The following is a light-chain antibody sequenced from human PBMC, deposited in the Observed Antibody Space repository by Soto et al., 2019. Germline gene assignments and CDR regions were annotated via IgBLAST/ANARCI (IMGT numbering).Light chain of an antibody. J-gene: IGLJ3*02. CDR2: EVT. CDR3: SSYTSTNSWV. Sequence: QSALTQPASVSGSPGQSITISCTGTSSDIGTYNYVSWYQQHPGKAPKLIIYEVTNRPSGVSARFSGSKSGNAASLTISGLQAADEADYYCSSYTSTNSWVFGGGTKVPS. V-gene: IGLV2-14*01. CDR1: SSDIGTYNY.